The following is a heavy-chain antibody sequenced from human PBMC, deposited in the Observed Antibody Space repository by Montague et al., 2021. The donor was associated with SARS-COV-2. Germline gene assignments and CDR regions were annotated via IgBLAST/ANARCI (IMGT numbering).Heavy chain of an antibody. Sequence: SVRLSCSASGFIFSSYGMHWVRQAPGKGLEWVAHIWYDGSNENYXDSVKGRFTISRDNFKNTLYLQMNSLRAEDTAIYYCARGSVGGYYFDYWGQGTLVTVSS. CDR1: GFIFSSYG. D-gene: IGHD1-26*01. CDR2: IWYDGSNE. CDR3: ARGSVGGYYFDY. J-gene: IGHJ4*02. V-gene: IGHV3-33*01.